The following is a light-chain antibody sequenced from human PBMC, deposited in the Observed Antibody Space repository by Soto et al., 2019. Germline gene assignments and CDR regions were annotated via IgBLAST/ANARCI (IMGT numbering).Light chain of an antibody. V-gene: IGKV3-15*01. J-gene: IGKJ5*01. CDR3: QQYYNWPT. CDR2: AAS. Sequence: IVLTQSPGTLSLSPGARPTLSSRASQSVSNNYLAWYQQKPGQAPRLLIYAASTRATGIPARFSGSGSGTEFTLTIISLQSEDFAVYYCQQYYNWPTVGQGTRLDIK. CDR1: QSVSNN.